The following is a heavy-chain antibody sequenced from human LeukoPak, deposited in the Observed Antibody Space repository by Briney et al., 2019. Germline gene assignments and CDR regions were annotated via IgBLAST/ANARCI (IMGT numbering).Heavy chain of an antibody. CDR2: IFYSGST. CDR3: AKSNGYGLVGI. Sequence: PSETLSLTCTVSGGSISTSNYYWGWIRQPPGKGLEWIGNIFYSGSTYYGPSLKSRLTISLDTSRNQFSLKLNSVTAADTAVYYCAKSNGYGLVGIWGQGTVVTVSS. V-gene: IGHV4-39*07. J-gene: IGHJ3*02. D-gene: IGHD3-10*01. CDR1: GGSISTSNYY.